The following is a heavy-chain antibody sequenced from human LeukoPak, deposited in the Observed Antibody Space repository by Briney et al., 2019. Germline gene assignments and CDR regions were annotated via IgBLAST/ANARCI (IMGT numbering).Heavy chain of an antibody. CDR1: GGSISSSY. Sequence: SETLSLTCIVSGGSISSSYWSWIRQSPGKGLEWIGHVHYAESSYYNPSLKSRVTLSVDTSKNQFSPRLSSVTAADTAVYYCAGYGSRSSYKAFDYWGQGTLVTVSS. D-gene: IGHD3-10*01. V-gene: IGHV4-59*01. CDR2: VHYAESS. J-gene: IGHJ4*02. CDR3: AGYGSRSSYKAFDY.